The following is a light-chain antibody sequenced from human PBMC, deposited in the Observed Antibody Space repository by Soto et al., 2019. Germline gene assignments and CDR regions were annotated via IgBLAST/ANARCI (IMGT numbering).Light chain of an antibody. Sequence: EIVLTQSPGTLSLSPGERATLSCRASQSVSSSYLAWYQQNPGQAPRLLIYGASSRATGIPDRFSGSGSGTDFTLTISRLEPEDFALYYCQQYGNSPPTFGHGTTVEIK. CDR1: QSVSSSY. V-gene: IGKV3-20*01. CDR2: GAS. J-gene: IGKJ1*01. CDR3: QQYGNSPPT.